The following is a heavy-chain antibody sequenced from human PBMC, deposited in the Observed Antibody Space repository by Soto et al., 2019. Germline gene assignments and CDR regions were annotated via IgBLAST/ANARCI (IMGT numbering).Heavy chain of an antibody. CDR1: SGSISSYY. D-gene: IGHD3-9*01. J-gene: IGHJ5*02. CDR2: IHYTGNT. Sequence: SETLSLTCTVSSGSISSYYWSWIRQPPGKGLEWIGYIHYTGNTNSNPSLKGRVTLSIDPSWNQFSLKLRSVTAADTAVYYCVAGDYLTGSSYTEIKWFDPWGQGTLVTVSS. V-gene: IGHV4-59*01. CDR3: VAGDYLTGSSYTEIKWFDP.